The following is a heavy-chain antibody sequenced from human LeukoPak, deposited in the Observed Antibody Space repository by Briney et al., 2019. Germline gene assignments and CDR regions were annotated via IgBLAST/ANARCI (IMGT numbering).Heavy chain of an antibody. Sequence: SETLSLTCTVSGGSISSSSYYWGWLRQPPGKGLEWIGSIYYSGSTYYNPSLKSRVTISVDTSKNQFSLKLSSVTAADTAVYYCARHRYYYDSSGYPFPYYFDYWGQGTLVTVSS. D-gene: IGHD3-22*01. CDR1: GGSISSSSYY. J-gene: IGHJ4*02. CDR3: ARHRYYYDSSGYPFPYYFDY. CDR2: IYYSGST. V-gene: IGHV4-39*01.